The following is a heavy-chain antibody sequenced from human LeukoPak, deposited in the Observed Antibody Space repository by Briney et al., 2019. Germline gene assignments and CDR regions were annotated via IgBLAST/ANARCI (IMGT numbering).Heavy chain of an antibody. CDR1: GGSIGSYY. V-gene: IGHV4-59*01. CDR3: ASGQNWFDH. Sequence: PSETLSLTCTVSGGSIGSYYWSWIRQPPGKGLEGIGYIYYSGSTNYNPSLKSRVTISVDTSKNQFSLTLSSVTAADTAVYYCASGQNWFDHWGQGTLVTVSS. CDR2: IYYSGST. J-gene: IGHJ5*02.